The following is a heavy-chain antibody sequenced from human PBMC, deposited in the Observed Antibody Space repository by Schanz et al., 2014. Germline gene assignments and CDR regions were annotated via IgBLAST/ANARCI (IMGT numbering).Heavy chain of an antibody. CDR1: GGTFSSST. CDR3: ARGLGDERWLDLNEAFDI. D-gene: IGHD6-19*01. V-gene: IGHV1-69*04. J-gene: IGHJ3*02. Sequence: QVQLVQSGAEVKKPGASVKVSCKASGGTFSSSTLTWVRPAPGQGLEWMGRIIPILDNTNYAQKFQGRVTMTADKSTSTVYREVSGMRSEDTAVYYCARGLGDERWLDLNEAFDIWGRGTIVTVSS. CDR2: IIPILDNT.